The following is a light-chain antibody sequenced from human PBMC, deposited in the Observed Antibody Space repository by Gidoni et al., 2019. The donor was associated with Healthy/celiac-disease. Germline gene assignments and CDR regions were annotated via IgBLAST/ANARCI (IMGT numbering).Light chain of an antibody. CDR2: GAS. Sequence: DIVMTQSPATLSVSPGERATLSCRASQSVSSNLAWYQQKPGQAPRLLIYGASTRAPGIPARFSGSGSGTEFTLTISSLQSEDFAVYYCQQYNNWPPGFGPXTKVDIK. CDR3: QQYNNWPPG. CDR1: QSVSSN. J-gene: IGKJ3*01. V-gene: IGKV3D-15*01.